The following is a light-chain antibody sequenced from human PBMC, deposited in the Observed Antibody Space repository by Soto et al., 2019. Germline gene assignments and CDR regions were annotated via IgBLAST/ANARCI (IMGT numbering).Light chain of an antibody. CDR3: QHYGTSPRT. CDR2: GAS. V-gene: IGKV3-20*01. Sequence: EIVLTQSPGTLSLFPGERATFSCRASQSVSSTYLAWYRQKPGQAPRLLIYGASSRATGIPDRFSGSGSGKDFTLTISRLEPEDSAVYYCQHYGTSPRTFGQGTKVEIK. CDR1: QSVSSTY. J-gene: IGKJ1*01.